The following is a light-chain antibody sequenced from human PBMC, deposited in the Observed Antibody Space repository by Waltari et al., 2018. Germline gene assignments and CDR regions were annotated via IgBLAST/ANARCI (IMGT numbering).Light chain of an antibody. J-gene: IGLJ3*02. Sequence: SSELTQPPSVSVSPGQTARIPCSGDALPKQFAHWYQHKPGRAPMTVIYKDTERPSGIPELCSGSTSGTTVTLTISGVQEEDEAVDYCQSRDNNASYWVLGGGTQLTV. V-gene: IGLV3-25*03. CDR1: ALPKQF. CDR2: KDT. CDR3: QSRDNNASYWV.